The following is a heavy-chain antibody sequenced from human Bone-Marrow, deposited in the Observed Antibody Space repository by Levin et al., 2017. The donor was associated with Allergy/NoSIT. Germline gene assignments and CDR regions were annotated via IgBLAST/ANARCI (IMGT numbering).Heavy chain of an antibody. CDR1: GGSIRNYY. J-gene: IGHJ4*02. V-gene: IGHV4-59*01. CDR3: ARWGAGGYSTERTFDY. D-gene: IGHD2-8*01. Sequence: ESLKISCTVSGGSIRNYYWSWIRQPPGKGLEWVGYIYESGSTNYNPSLKSRVTISIDKSKNQFSLKLTSVTAADTAVYYCARWGAGGYSTERTFDYWGQGTLVTISS. CDR2: IYESGST.